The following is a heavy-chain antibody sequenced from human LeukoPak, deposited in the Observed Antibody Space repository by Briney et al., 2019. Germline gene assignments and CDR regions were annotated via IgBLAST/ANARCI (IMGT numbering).Heavy chain of an antibody. CDR2: TNPNNGGT. J-gene: IGHJ4*02. V-gene: IGHV1-2*02. CDR3: ARDPGRYFDY. CDR1: GYIFTAYY. Sequence: ASVKVSCKASGYIFTAYYMHWVRQAPGQGLEWMGWTNPNNGGTNYAQKFQGRVTMTRDTSISTAYMELRRLRSDDTAVYYCARDPGRYFDYWGQGTLVTVSS.